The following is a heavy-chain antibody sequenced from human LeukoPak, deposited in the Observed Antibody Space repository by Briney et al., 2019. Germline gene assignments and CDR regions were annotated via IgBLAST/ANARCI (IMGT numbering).Heavy chain of an antibody. J-gene: IGHJ4*02. CDR1: GGSISSGGYY. Sequence: SQTLSLTCTVSGGSISSGGYYWSWIRQHPGKGLEWIGYIYYSGSTYYNPSLKSRVTISVDTFKNQFSLKLSSVTAADTAVYYCARCDTVTTSFDYWGQGTLVTVSS. CDR2: IYYSGST. V-gene: IGHV4-31*03. D-gene: IGHD4-17*01. CDR3: ARCDTVTTSFDY.